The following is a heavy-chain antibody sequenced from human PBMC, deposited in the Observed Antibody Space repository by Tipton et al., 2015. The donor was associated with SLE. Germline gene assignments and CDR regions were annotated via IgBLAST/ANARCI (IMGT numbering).Heavy chain of an antibody. CDR3: ARAIGVNYFNF. CDR1: GGSFSDYY. V-gene: IGHV4-34*01. Sequence: TLSLTCAVYGGSFSDYYWSWIRQPPGKGLEWIGEINHSGSTNYNPSLKSRVTVSVDMSKNQLSLHLISVTAADTAVYYCARAIGVNYFNFWGQGILVNVSP. CDR2: INHSGST. D-gene: IGHD3-16*01. J-gene: IGHJ4*02.